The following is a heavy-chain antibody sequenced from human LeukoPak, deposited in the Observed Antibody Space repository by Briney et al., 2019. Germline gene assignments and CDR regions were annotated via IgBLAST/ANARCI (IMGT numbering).Heavy chain of an antibody. V-gene: IGHV4-31*03. CDR1: GGSISSGGYY. CDR3: AAKTTRTTKGPAFDI. D-gene: IGHD4-17*01. Sequence: PSETLSLTCTVSGGSISSGGYYWSWIRQHPGKGLEWIGYIYYSGSTYYNPSLKSRVTISVDTSKNQFSLKLSSVTAADTAVYYCAAKTTRTTKGPAFDIWGQGTMVTVSS. J-gene: IGHJ3*02. CDR2: IYYSGST.